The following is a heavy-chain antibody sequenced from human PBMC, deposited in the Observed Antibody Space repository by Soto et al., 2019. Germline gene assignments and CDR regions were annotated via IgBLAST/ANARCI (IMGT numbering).Heavy chain of an antibody. J-gene: IGHJ6*02. Sequence: ESGGGLVQPGGSLRLSCAASGFTFSSYSMNWVRQAPGKGLEWVSYISSSSSTIYYADSVKGRFTISRDNAKNSLYLQMNSLSDEDTAVYYCARKNTYYYDSSGRMDIWGQGTTVTVSS. CDR3: ARKNTYYYDSSGRMDI. CDR1: GFTFSSYS. D-gene: IGHD3-22*01. CDR2: ISSSSSTI. V-gene: IGHV3-48*02.